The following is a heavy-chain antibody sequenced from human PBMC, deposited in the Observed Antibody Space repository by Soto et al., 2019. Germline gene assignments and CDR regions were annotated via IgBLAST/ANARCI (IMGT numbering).Heavy chain of an antibody. V-gene: IGHV3-21*01. J-gene: IGHJ4*02. Sequence: EVQLVESGGGLVKPGGSLRLSCAASGFTFSSYSMNWVRQAPGQGLEWVSSISSSSTYIYYADSLKGRFTISRDNAKNSLYLQMNSLRAEDTAVYYCARNYTTDFWGQGTLVTVSS. D-gene: IGHD1-7*01. CDR3: ARNYTTDF. CDR1: GFTFSSYS. CDR2: ISSSSTYI.